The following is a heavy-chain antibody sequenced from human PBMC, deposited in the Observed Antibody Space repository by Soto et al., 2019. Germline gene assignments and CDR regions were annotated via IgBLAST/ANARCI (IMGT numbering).Heavy chain of an antibody. J-gene: IGHJ3*02. CDR2: VSYHGSVQ. Sequence: GGSLRLSSAASGLTFSSYGMHSFRQAPGKGLEWVAVVSYHGSVQYYADSVKGRLTLSRDNFKNTLYLEMNSLRPEDTAVYYCAKEGSGSRYSFDIWGQGTMVTVSS. CDR3: AKEGSGSRYSFDI. CDR1: GLTFSSYG. V-gene: IGHV3-30*18. D-gene: IGHD1-26*01.